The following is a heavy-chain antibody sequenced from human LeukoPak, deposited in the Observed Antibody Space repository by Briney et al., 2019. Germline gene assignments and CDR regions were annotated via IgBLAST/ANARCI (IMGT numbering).Heavy chain of an antibody. CDR1: GYTFTGYY. CDR2: INPNTGAT. CDR3: ARDRVGSGWPRPFYFEV. D-gene: IGHD6-19*01. Sequence: ASVKVSCKPSGYTFTGYYLHWVRQAPGQAPEWMGWINPNTGATAYAQNFQGRFTMSRDTSISTAYMDLSSLRSGDTAIYYCARDRVGSGWPRPFYFEVWGQGTLVTVSS. J-gene: IGHJ4*02. V-gene: IGHV1-2*02.